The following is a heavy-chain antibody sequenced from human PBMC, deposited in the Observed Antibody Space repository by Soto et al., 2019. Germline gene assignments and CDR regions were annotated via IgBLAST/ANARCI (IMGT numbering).Heavy chain of an antibody. CDR1: GGTFSSYA. Sequence: SVKVSCKASGGTFSSYAISWVRQAPGQGLEWMGGIIPIFGTANYAQKFQGRVTITADESTSTAYMELSSLRSEDTAVYYCARDLSLWTEEYNWFDPWGQGTLVTVS. D-gene: IGHD3-10*01. J-gene: IGHJ5*02. CDR3: ARDLSLWTEEYNWFDP. V-gene: IGHV1-69*13. CDR2: IIPIFGTA.